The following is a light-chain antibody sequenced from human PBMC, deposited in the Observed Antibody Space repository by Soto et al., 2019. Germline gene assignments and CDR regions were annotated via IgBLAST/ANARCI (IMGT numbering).Light chain of an antibody. V-gene: IGLV1-40*01. CDR3: QSYGSSPSANFV. Sequence: QSVLTQPPSVSGAPGQRVTISCTGSSSNLGAGYDVHWYQQLPGKAPKLLIYGNNNRPSGVPDRFSGSKSGTSASLAITGLRADDEAEYYCQSYGSSPSANFVFGTGTKLTVL. CDR2: GNN. J-gene: IGLJ1*01. CDR1: SSNLGAGYD.